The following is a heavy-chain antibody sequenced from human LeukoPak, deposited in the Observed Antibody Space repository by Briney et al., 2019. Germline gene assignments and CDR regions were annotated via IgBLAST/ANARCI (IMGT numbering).Heavy chain of an antibody. CDR2: IYYSGST. J-gene: IGHJ4*02. CDR3: ACIAAAGIPHFDY. V-gene: IGHV4-59*01. Sequence: KPSETLSLTCTVSGGSISSYYWSWIRQPPGKGLEWIGYIYYSGSTNYNPSLKSRVTISVDTSKNQFSLKLSSVTAADTAVYYCACIAAAGIPHFDYWGQGTLVTVSS. D-gene: IGHD6-13*01. CDR1: GGSISSYY.